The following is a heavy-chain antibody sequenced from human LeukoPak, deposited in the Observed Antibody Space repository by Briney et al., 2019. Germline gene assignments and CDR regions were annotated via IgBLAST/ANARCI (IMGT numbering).Heavy chain of an antibody. CDR3: ARHLRRESGYYNF. V-gene: IGHV4-39*01. CDR2: IYYSGST. Sequence: RTSETLSLTCTVSGGSISSSSYYWGWSRQPPGKGLEWIGSIYYSGSTYYNPSLKSRVTISVDTSKNQFSLKLSSVTAADTAVYYCARHLRRESGYYNFWGQGTLVTVSS. J-gene: IGHJ4*02. D-gene: IGHD3-3*01. CDR1: GGSISSSSYY.